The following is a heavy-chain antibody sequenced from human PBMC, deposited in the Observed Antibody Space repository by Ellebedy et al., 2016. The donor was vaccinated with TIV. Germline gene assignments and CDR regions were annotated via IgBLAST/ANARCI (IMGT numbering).Heavy chain of an antibody. V-gene: IGHV4-34*01. CDR1: RGSFSGYY. CDR3: ARGGGIRHCDNNDCHRVRNLND. CDR2: INHSGST. J-gene: IGHJ4*02. D-gene: IGHD1-1*01. Sequence: SETLSLTXAVYRGSFSGYYWTWIRQPPGKGLEWIGEINHSGSTNYSPSLKSRVTISIDMSKNQFSLKLNSVIAADTAVYYCARGGGIRHCDNNDCHRVRNLNDWGQGTLVTVSS.